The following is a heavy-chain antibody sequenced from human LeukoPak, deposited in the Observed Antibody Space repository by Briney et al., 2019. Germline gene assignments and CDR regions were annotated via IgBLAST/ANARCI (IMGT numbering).Heavy chain of an antibody. D-gene: IGHD5-24*01. CDR2: INPSGGST. Sequence: ASVKVSCKASGYTFTSYYMHWVRQAPGQGLEWMGIINPSGGSTSYAQKFQGRVTMTRDMSTSTVYMELSSLRSEDTAVYYCARSNSVWRGGYNQFDYWGQGTLVTVSS. CDR1: GYTFTSYY. V-gene: IGHV1-46*01. CDR3: ARSNSVWRGGYNQFDY. J-gene: IGHJ4*02.